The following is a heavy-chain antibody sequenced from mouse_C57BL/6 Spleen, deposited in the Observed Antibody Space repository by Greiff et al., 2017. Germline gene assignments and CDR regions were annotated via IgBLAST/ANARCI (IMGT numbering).Heavy chain of an antibody. CDR3: TTSTVVATYYFDY. D-gene: IGHD1-1*01. Sequence: EVQLQQSGAELVRPGASVKLSCTASGFNIKDDYMHWVKQRPEQGLEWIGWLDPENGDTKYASKFQGKATITADTSSNTAYLQLSRLTSEDTAVYYCTTSTVVATYYFDYWGQGTTLTVSS. CDR2: LDPENGDT. V-gene: IGHV14-4*01. J-gene: IGHJ2*01. CDR1: GFNIKDDY.